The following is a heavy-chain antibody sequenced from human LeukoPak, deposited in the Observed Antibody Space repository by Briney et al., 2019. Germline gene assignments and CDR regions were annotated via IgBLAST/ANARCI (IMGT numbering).Heavy chain of an antibody. J-gene: IGHJ4*02. CDR1: GLTVRNNY. Sequence: GGSLRLSCAASGLTVRNNYMSWVRQAPGKGLEWVSSIFPSGGEIHYADSVRGRFTISRDNSKSTLSLQMNSLRAEDTAIYYCAKRPATNYFDYWGQGTLVTVSS. CDR3: AKRPATNYFDY. D-gene: IGHD5-12*01. V-gene: IGHV3-53*01. CDR2: IFPSGGEI.